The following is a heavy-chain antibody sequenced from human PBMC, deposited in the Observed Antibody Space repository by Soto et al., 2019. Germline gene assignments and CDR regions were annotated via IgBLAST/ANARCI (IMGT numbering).Heavy chain of an antibody. Sequence: PSETLSLTCTVSGGSISSYYWSWIRQPAGKGLEWIGRIYTSGSTNYNPSLKSRVTMSVDTSKNQFSLRLSSVTAADTAVYYCARSGIVVLPAAVYYYGMDVWGQGTTVTVSS. V-gene: IGHV4-4*07. J-gene: IGHJ6*02. CDR1: GGSISSYY. D-gene: IGHD2-2*01. CDR2: IYTSGST. CDR3: ARSGIVVLPAAVYYYGMDV.